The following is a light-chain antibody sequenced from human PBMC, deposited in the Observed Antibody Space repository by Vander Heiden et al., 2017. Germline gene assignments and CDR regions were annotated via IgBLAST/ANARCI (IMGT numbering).Light chain of an antibody. CDR1: QGIRSY. Sequence: AIWMTQSPSLLSASTGDRVTISCRMSQGIRSYLAWYQQTPGTAPELLIDAASTLQRGVPSRFSGSGAGTDFTRTISCRQSEDVSTYYCQQYNSFPRTFGQGTKVEIK. CDR3: QQYNSFPRT. V-gene: IGKV1D-8*02. J-gene: IGKJ1*01. CDR2: AAS.